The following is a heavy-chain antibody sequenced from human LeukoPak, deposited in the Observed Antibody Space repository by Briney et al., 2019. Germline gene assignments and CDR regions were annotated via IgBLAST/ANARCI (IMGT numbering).Heavy chain of an antibody. Sequence: ASVKVSCKASGYTFTGYYMHWVRQAPGQGLEWMGIINPSTNSTSYAQKFQGRVTMTRDTSTSTVYMELSSLRSEDTAVYYCARSECGGDCYADNYYYYYMDVWGKGTTVTVSS. CDR3: ARSECGGDCYADNYYYYYMDV. V-gene: IGHV1-46*01. D-gene: IGHD2-21*02. CDR2: INPSTNST. J-gene: IGHJ6*03. CDR1: GYTFTGYY.